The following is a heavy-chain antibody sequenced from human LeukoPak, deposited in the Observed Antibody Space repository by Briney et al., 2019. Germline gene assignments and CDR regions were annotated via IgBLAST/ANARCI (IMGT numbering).Heavy chain of an antibody. V-gene: IGHV4-34*01. Sequence: PSETLSLTCAVYGGSFSGYYWSWFRQPPGKGLEWIGEINHSGSTNYNPSLKSRATISVDTSKNQISLKLSSVTAADTAVYYCARGLNPTYYYGSGSHSFDYWGQGTLVTVSS. D-gene: IGHD3-10*01. J-gene: IGHJ4*02. CDR1: GGSFSGYY. CDR3: ARGLNPTYYYGSGSHSFDY. CDR2: INHSGST.